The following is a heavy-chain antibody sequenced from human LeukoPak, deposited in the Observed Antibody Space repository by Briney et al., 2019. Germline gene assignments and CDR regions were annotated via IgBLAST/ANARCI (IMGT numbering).Heavy chain of an antibody. CDR3: ARGARYCTSTSCSSLRAVDI. Sequence: PGGSLRLSCAASGFTFSSYSMTWVRQAPGKGLEWVSSISSSSYIYYADSVKGRFTISRDNAKNSLCLQMNSLRAEDTAVYYCARGARYCTSTSCSSLRAVDIWGQGTMVTVSS. V-gene: IGHV3-21*01. CDR2: ISSSSYI. D-gene: IGHD2-2*01. J-gene: IGHJ3*02. CDR1: GFTFSSYS.